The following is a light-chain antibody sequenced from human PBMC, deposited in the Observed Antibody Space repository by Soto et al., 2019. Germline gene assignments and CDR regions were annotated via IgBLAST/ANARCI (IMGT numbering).Light chain of an antibody. V-gene: IGKV1-39*01. CDR2: DTS. CDR1: QSISAY. Sequence: DIQMTQSPSSLSASVGDRVTITCRASQSISAYLNWYQQKPGKAPKLLIYDTSSLQSGVPARFSGSGSGTDFNLTISSLQPADFASYSCQQSYRSPYSFGQGTKLEIE. J-gene: IGKJ2*03. CDR3: QQSYRSPYS.